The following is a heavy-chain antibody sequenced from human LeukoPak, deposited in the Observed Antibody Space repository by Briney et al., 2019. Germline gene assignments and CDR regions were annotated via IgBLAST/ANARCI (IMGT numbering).Heavy chain of an antibody. CDR2: ISSSGSTI. J-gene: IGHJ4*02. V-gene: IGHV3-48*03. Sequence: TGGSLRLSCAASGFTFSSYEMNWVRQAPGKGLEWVSYISSSGSTIYYADSVKGRFTISRDNAKNSLYLQMNSLRAEDTAVYYCARGITSGPRRYDVRNFDYWGQGTPVTVSS. CDR3: ARGITSGPRRYDVRNFDY. CDR1: GFTFSSYE. D-gene: IGHD5-12*01.